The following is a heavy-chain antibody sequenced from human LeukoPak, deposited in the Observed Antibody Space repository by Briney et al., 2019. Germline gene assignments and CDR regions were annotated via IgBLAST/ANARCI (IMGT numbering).Heavy chain of an antibody. D-gene: IGHD3-16*01. CDR1: GFTFDDYA. Sequence: GGSLRLSCAASGFTFDDYAMHWVRQAPGKGLEWVSLIREAGRTTNYANSVKGRFAISRDNSKKSLYLQINSLRTEDTALYYCAKTRRRGTDYADFDHWGQGTLVTVSS. V-gene: IGHV3-43*02. CDR2: IREAGRTT. J-gene: IGHJ4*02. CDR3: AKTRRRGTDYADFDH.